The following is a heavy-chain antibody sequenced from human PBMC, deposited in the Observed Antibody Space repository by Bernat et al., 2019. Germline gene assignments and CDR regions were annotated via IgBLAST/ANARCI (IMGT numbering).Heavy chain of an antibody. Sequence: QVQLVQSGAEVKKPGASVKVSCKASGYTFTSYDINWVRQATGQGLEWMGWMNPNSGNTGYAQKFQGRVTMTRTTSISTAYMELSSLSSEDTAVYYCARAGDDDYGDSVLLSYYYYYGMDVWGQGTTVTVSS. CDR1: GYTFTSYD. CDR3: ARAGDDDYGDSVLLSYYYYYGMDV. CDR2: MNPNSGNT. J-gene: IGHJ6*02. D-gene: IGHD4-17*01. V-gene: IGHV1-8*01.